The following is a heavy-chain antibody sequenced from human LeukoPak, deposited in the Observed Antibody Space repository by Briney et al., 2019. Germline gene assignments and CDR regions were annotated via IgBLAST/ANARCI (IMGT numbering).Heavy chain of an antibody. CDR1: GFTFSSYS. J-gene: IGHJ4*02. V-gene: IGHV3-21*01. CDR3: ARDGEETYSSSWYPSHLDY. CDR2: ISSSSSYI. D-gene: IGHD6-13*01. Sequence: PGGSLRLSCAASGFTFSSYSMNWVRQAPGKGLEWVSSISSSSSYIYYADSVKGRFTISRDNSKNTLYLQMNSLRAEDTAVYYCARDGEETYSSSWYPSHLDYWGQGTLVTVSS.